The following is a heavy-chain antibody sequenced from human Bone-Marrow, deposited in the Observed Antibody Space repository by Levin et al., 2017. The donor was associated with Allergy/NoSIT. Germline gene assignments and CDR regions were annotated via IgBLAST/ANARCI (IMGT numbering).Heavy chain of an antibody. CDR2: ITYSGTT. CDR3: ASVPGPAHNWFDP. Sequence: NASETLSLTCTISGGSITSSFWSWVRQAPGKSLEWVGYITYSGTTHYNPSLKSRVTMSIDTSKHQFSLKLSSVTAADTAIYYCASVPGPAHNWFDPWGQGILVTVSS. J-gene: IGHJ5*02. D-gene: IGHD2-2*01. CDR1: GGSITSSF. V-gene: IGHV4-59*08.